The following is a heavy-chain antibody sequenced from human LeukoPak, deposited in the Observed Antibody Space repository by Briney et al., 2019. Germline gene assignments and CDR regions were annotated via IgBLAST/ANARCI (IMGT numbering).Heavy chain of an antibody. CDR2: INAYNGNT. J-gene: IGHJ3*02. Sequence: ASVKVSCKASGYTFTSYGISWVRQAPGQGLEWMGWINAYNGNTNYAQKLQGRVTMTTDTSTSTAYMELRSLRSEDTAVYYCARIPEMATIEDIWGQGTMVTVSS. CDR1: GYTFTSYG. V-gene: IGHV1-18*01. D-gene: IGHD5-12*01. CDR3: ARIPEMATIEDI.